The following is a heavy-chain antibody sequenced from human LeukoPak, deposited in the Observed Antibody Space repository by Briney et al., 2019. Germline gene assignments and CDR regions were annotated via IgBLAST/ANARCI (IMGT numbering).Heavy chain of an antibody. J-gene: IGHJ4*02. CDR2: ISAYNGNT. CDR3: ARDLIVVPAAIMGPRSRYFDY. D-gene: IGHD2-2*01. CDR1: GYTFTSYG. Sequence: GASVKVSCKASGYTFTSYGISWVRQAPGQVLEWMGWISAYNGNTNYAQKLQGRVTMTTDTSPSTAYMELRSLRSDDTAVYYCARDLIVVPAAIMGPRSRYFDYWGQGTLVTVSS. V-gene: IGHV1-18*01.